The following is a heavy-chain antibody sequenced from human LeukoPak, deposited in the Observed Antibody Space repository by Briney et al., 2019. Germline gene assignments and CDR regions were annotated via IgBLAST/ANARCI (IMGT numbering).Heavy chain of an antibody. J-gene: IGHJ4*02. CDR3: AKGEYYYDSSGYPDY. CDR2: IWRDGGTE. D-gene: IGHD3-22*01. V-gene: IGHV3-33*06. CDR1: GYTFTSYY. Sequence: SCKASGYTFTSYYMHWVRQAPGKGLEWVAVIWRDGGTEYYGDSVKGRFTISRDNSKSTLYLQMNSLRAEDTAVYYCAKGEYYYDSSGYPDYWGQGTLVTVSS.